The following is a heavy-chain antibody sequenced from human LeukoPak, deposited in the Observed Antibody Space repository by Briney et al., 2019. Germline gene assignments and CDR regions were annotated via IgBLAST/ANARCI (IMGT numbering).Heavy chain of an antibody. CDR1: GFTFSNYV. CDR2: ISGSGGTT. D-gene: IGHD3-10*01. J-gene: IGHJ4*02. V-gene: IGHV3-23*01. CDR3: ADDSGY. Sequence: GGSLRLSCAVSGFTFSNYVMTWVRQAPGKGPEWVSAISGSGGTTYYADSVKGRFTISRDNSKNTLYLQMNSLRVEDTAVYYCADDSGYWGQGTLVTVSS.